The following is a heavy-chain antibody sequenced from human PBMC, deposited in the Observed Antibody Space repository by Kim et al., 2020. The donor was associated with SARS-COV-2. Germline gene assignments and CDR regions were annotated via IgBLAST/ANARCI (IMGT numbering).Heavy chain of an antibody. J-gene: IGHJ1*01. CDR1: GFTFSSYG. V-gene: IGHV3-33*05. CDR3: ARGSGSYYQLAGYFQH. CDR2: ISYDGSNK. Sequence: GGSLRLSCAASGFTFSSYGMHWVRQAPGKGLEWVAVISYDGSNKYYADSVKGRFTISRDNSKNTLYLQMNSLRAEDTAVYYCARGSGSYYQLAGYFQHWGQGTLVTVSS. D-gene: IGHD3-10*01.